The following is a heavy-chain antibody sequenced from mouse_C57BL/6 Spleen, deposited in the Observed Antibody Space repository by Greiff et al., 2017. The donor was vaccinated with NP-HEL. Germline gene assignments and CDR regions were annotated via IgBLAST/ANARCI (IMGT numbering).Heavy chain of an antibody. CDR1: GFTFSDYG. CDR2: ISSGSSTI. V-gene: IGHV5-17*01. CDR3: ARRDDGYLDY. J-gene: IGHJ2*01. Sequence: EVKVVESGGGLVKPGGSLKLSCAASGFTFSDYGMHWVRQAPEKGLEWVAYISSGSSTIYYADTVKGRFTISRDNAKNTLFLQMTSLRSEDTAMYYCARRDDGYLDYWGQGTTLTVSS. D-gene: IGHD2-3*01.